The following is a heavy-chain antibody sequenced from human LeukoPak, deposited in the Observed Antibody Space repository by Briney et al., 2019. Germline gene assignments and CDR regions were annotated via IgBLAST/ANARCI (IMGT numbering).Heavy chain of an antibody. Sequence: GRSLRLSCAASGFTFSSYAMHWVRQAPDKGLEWVAVMSYDESTKYYADSVKGRFTISRDNSKNTLYLQMNSLRAEDTAVYYCARGRYYDSSGYSPWSLLGYWGQGTLVTVSS. J-gene: IGHJ4*02. CDR1: GFTFSSYA. D-gene: IGHD3-22*01. CDR3: ARGRYYDSSGYSPWSLLGY. V-gene: IGHV3-30*04. CDR2: MSYDESTK.